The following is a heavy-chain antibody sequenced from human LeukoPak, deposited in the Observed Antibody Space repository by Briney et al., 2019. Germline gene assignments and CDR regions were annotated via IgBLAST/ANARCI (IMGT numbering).Heavy chain of an antibody. CDR1: GYTFTGYY. CDR3: AREIWFGEFDYYYGMDV. J-gene: IGHJ6*02. Sequence: ASVKVSCKASGYTFTGYYMHWVRQAPGQGLEWMGRIIPILGIANYAQKFQGRVTITADKSTSTAYMELSSLRSEDTAVYYCAREIWFGEFDYYYGMDVWGQGTTVTVSS. CDR2: IIPILGIA. V-gene: IGHV1-69*04. D-gene: IGHD3-10*01.